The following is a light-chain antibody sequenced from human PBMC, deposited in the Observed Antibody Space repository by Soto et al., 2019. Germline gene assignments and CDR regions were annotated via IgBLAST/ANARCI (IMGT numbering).Light chain of an antibody. V-gene: IGKV1-5*01. CDR1: QSIGTR. J-gene: IGKJ2*01. CDR2: DAS. CDR3: QQYDSLYT. Sequence: DIQMTHFPSTLSASVLDIVTITFRASQSIGTRLAWYQRRPGKAPKFLIYDASTLESGVPSRFSGSGFGTQFTLTIRSVQPDDFATYYCQQYDSLYTFGQGTKVDIK.